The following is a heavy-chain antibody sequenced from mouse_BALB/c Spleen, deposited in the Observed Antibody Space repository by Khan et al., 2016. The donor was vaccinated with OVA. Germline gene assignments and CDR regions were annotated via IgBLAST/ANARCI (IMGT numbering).Heavy chain of an antibody. J-gene: IGHJ3*01. V-gene: IGHV9-3-1*01. D-gene: IGHD2-1*01. CDR3: SRAKGNDWFAY. CDR2: INTYTGEA. Sequence: QIQLVQSGPELKKPGETVKISCKASGYTLTNYGMNWVKQAPGKGLKWMGWINTYTGEATYADDFKGRFAFSLDTSASTAYLQINNLKNEDTATCFCSRAKGNDWFAYWGQGTLVTVSA. CDR1: GYTLTNYG.